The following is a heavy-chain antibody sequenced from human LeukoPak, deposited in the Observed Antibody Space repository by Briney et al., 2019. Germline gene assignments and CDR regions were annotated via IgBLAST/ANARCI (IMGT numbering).Heavy chain of an antibody. CDR1: GYSFSNYG. CDR3: ARGGPYYYYESSGYYHCDY. Sequence: GASVKVSCKASGYSFSNYGVTWVRQAPGQGLEWVGWISAYNGNTNYAQKVQGRVTMTTDTSTSTAYMELRSLRTGDTAVYYCARGGPYYYYESSGYYHCDYWGQGTLVTVSS. V-gene: IGHV1-18*01. CDR2: ISAYNGNT. D-gene: IGHD3-22*01. J-gene: IGHJ4*02.